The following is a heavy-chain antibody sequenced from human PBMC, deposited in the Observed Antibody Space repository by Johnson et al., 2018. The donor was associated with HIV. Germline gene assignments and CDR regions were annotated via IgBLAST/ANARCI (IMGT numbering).Heavy chain of an antibody. CDR1: GFTFSDYY. D-gene: IGHD3-10*01. J-gene: IGHJ3*02. CDR2: ISSGGTTI. CDR3: ARAPGFSRAFDI. Sequence: QVQLVESGGGLVKPGGSLRLSCVASGFTFSDYYMTWIRQAPGKGLEWLSYISSGGTTIYYSDSVKGRFTISRDDSKNTLYLQMNRLTAEDTAVYYCARAPGFSRAFDIWGQGTMVTVSS. V-gene: IGHV3-11*04.